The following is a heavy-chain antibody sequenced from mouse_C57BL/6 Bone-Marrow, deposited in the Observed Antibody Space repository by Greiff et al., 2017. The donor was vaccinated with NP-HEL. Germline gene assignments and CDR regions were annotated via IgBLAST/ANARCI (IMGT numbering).Heavy chain of an antibody. V-gene: IGHV1-50*01. J-gene: IGHJ4*01. CDR1: GYTFTSYW. CDR3: AREGVRAYAMDY. D-gene: IGHD3-3*01. CDR2: IDPSDSYT. Sequence: QVQLQQPGAELVKPGASVKLSCKASGYTFTSYWMQWVKQRPGQGLEWIGEIDPSDSYTNYNQKFKGKATLTVDTSSSTAYMQLSSLTSEDSAVYYCAREGVRAYAMDYWGQGTSVTVSS.